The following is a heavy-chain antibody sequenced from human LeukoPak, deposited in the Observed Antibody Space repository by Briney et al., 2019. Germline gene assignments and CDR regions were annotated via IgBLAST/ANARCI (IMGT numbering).Heavy chain of an antibody. D-gene: IGHD1-26*01. CDR2: IGSSNSYI. J-gene: IGHJ6*03. CDR1: GFTLSSYW. V-gene: IGHV3-21*01. Sequence: GGSLRLSCAASGFTLSSYWMSWVRQAPGKGLEWVSSIGSSNSYIYYADSVKGRFTISRDDAKNSLFLQMNSLRAEDTAVYSCARESPSGSYCYYCYYMDLWGKGTTVTVSS. CDR3: ARESPSGSYCYYCYYMDL.